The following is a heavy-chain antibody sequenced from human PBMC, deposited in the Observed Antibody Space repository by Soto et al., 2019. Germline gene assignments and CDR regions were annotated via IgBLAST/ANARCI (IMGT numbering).Heavy chain of an antibody. CDR1: GYSFTSYW. D-gene: IGHD4-17*01. Sequence: RGESLKISCKGSGYSFTSYWIGWVRQMPGKGLEWMGIIYPGDSDTRYSPSFQGQVTISADKSISTAYLQWSSLKASDTAMYYCARQSGRGIRFHIYYYMDVWGKGNTVTVS. V-gene: IGHV5-51*01. CDR3: ARQSGRGIRFHIYYYMDV. J-gene: IGHJ6*03. CDR2: IYPGDSDT.